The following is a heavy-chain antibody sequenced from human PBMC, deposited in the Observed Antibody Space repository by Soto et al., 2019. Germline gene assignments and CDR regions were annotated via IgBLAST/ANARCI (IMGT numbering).Heavy chain of an antibody. V-gene: IGHV4-34*01. CDR2: INHSGST. J-gene: IGHJ4*02. D-gene: IGHD6-6*01. CDR3: ARWASSSYDY. Sequence: QVQLQQWGAGLLKPSETLSLTCAVYGGSFSGYYWSWIRQPPGKGLEWIGEINHSGSTNYNPSLKSRVTISVDTSKNQFSLKLSSVTAADTAVYYCARWASSSYDYWGQGTLVTVSS. CDR1: GGSFSGYY.